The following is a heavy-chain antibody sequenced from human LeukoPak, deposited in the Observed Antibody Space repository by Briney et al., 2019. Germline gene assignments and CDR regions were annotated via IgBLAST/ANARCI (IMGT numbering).Heavy chain of an antibody. CDR2: IYYSGST. J-gene: IGHJ4*02. CDR3: ARDSGDYVWGSYRSSPVAY. V-gene: IGHV4-31*03. Sequence: PSQTLSLTCTVSGGSISSGGYYWRWIRQHPGKGLEWIGYIYYSGSTYYNPSLKSRVTISVDTSKNQFSLKLSSVTAADTAVYYCARDSGDYVWGSYRSSPVAYWGQGTLVTVSS. CDR1: GGSISSGGYY. D-gene: IGHD3-16*02.